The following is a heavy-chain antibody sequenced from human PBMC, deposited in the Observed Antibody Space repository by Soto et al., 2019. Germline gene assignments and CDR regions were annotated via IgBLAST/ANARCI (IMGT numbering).Heavy chain of an antibody. J-gene: IGHJ3*02. Sequence: GGSLRLSCAASGFTFSGSAMHWVRQASGKGLEWVGRIRSNAKSYATAYAASVKGRFTISRDDSKNTAYLQMNSLKNEYSAVYYCTRQDNWNYGAFDIWGQGTMVTVSS. CDR2: IRSNAKSYAT. CDR1: GFTFSGSA. V-gene: IGHV3-73*01. D-gene: IGHD1-7*01. CDR3: TRQDNWNYGAFDI.